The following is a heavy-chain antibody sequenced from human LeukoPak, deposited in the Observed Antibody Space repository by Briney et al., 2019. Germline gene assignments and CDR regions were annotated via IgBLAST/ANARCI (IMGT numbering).Heavy chain of an antibody. J-gene: IGHJ4*02. CDR2: IKQDGSAK. CDR3: ASPILWFGEYLFDY. V-gene: IGHV3-7*01. D-gene: IGHD3-10*01. Sequence: PGGSLRLSCAASGFTFSSYWMSWVRQAPGKGLEWVANIKQDGSAKYYVDSVKGRFTISRDNAKNSLYLQMNSLRAEDTAVYYCASPILWFGEYLFDYWGQGTLVTVSS. CDR1: GFTFSSYW.